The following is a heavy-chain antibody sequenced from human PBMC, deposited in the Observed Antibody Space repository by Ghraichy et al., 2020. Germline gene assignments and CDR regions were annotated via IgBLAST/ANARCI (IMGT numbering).Heavy chain of an antibody. CDR1: GFTFSSYA. CDR2: ISGSGGST. J-gene: IGHJ4*02. Sequence: GGSLRLSCAASGFTFSSYAMSWVRQAPGKGLEWVSAISGSGGSTYYADSVKGRFTISRDNSKNTLYLQMNSLRAEDTAVYYCAKGVKYSSGWYGTLDYWGQGTLVTVSS. D-gene: IGHD6-19*01. CDR3: AKGVKYSSGWYGTLDY. V-gene: IGHV3-23*01.